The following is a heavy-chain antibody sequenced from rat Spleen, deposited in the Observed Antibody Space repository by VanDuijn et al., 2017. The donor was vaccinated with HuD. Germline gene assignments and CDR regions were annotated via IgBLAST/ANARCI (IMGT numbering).Heavy chain of an antibody. Sequence: QVQLRESGPGLVQPSQTLSLTCTVSGFSLISYAVNWVRQPSGKGPEWMAKMWYDGDTAYNSALKSRLTISRDTSKSQVYLKVNNLQTEDTAMYFCATQHYYEGYYRDYWGQGVMVTVSS. D-gene: IGHD1-12*03. CDR2: MWYDGDT. CDR1: GFSLISYA. CDR3: ATQHYYEGYYRDY. V-gene: IGHV2-34*01. J-gene: IGHJ2*01.